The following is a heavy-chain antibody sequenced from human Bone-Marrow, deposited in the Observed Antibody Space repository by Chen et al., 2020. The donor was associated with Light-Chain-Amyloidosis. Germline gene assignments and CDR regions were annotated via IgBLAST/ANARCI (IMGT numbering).Heavy chain of an antibody. CDR2: INHSGNT. V-gene: IGHV4-34*02. Sequence: QVQLQQWGAGLSKPSETLSLTCAVYGGSFSEFSWTWIRQPPGKGLEWVGDINHSGNTNYNPSLRSRVSISVDASKNRFSLKLNSVTAADTSVYYCARGGGGITGTTLAYAFDVWGQGAMVTVSS. D-gene: IGHD1-7*01. CDR1: GGSFSEFS. CDR3: ARGGGGITGTTLAYAFDV. J-gene: IGHJ3*01.